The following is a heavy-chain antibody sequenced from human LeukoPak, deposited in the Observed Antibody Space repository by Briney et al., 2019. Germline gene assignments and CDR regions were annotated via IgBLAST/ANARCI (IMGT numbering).Heavy chain of an antibody. CDR2: ISYDGTIK. CDR3: ATSPPYNSPHY. Sequence: GGSLRLSCAAPGFTFSSYVMHWVRQAPGKGLEWVAVISYDGTIKFYADSVKGRFTISRDTSTNTLYLQIDSLRSEDTAVYYCATSPPYNSPHYWGPGTLVTVSS. J-gene: IGHJ4*02. CDR1: GFTFSSYV. V-gene: IGHV3-30*01. D-gene: IGHD1-14*01.